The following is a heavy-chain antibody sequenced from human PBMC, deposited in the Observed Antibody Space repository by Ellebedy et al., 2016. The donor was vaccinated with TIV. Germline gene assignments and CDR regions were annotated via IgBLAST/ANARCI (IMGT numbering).Heavy chain of an antibody. CDR2: IYYSGST. J-gene: IGHJ4*02. D-gene: IGHD2-21*01. CDR3: ARARLVVLGGAVDY. V-gene: IGHV4-30-4*01. CDR1: GGSISSGDYY. Sequence: SETLSLXCTVSGGSISSGDYYWSWIRQPPGKGLEWIGYIYYSGSTYYNPSLKSRVTISVDMSKNHFSLKLSSVTAADTAVYYCARARLVVLGGAVDYWGQGTLVTVSS.